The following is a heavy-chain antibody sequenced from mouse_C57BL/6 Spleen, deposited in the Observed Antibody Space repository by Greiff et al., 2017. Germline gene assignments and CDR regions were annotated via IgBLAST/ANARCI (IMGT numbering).Heavy chain of an antibody. CDR1: GFTFSDYG. V-gene: IGHV5-17*01. Sequence: DVKLVESGGGLVKPGGSLKLSCAASGFTFSDYGMHWVRQAPEKGLEWVAYISSGSSTIYYADTVKGRFTISRDNAKNTLFLQMTSLRSEDTAMYYCARGGTTVVATDYFDYWGQGTTLTVSS. CDR2: ISSGSSTI. J-gene: IGHJ2*01. D-gene: IGHD1-1*01. CDR3: ARGGTTVVATDYFDY.